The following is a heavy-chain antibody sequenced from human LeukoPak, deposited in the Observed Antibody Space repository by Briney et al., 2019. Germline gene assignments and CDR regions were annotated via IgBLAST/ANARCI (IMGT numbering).Heavy chain of an antibody. Sequence: GASVKVSCKVSGYTLTELSMHWVRQAPGKGLEWMGGFDPEDGETIYAQKFQGRVTMTEDTSTDTAYMELSSLRSEDTAVYYCATDLPFEGGYTYYYGMDVWGQGTTVTVSS. D-gene: IGHD3-22*01. J-gene: IGHJ6*02. V-gene: IGHV1-24*01. CDR1: GYTLTELS. CDR3: ATDLPFEGGYTYYYGMDV. CDR2: FDPEDGET.